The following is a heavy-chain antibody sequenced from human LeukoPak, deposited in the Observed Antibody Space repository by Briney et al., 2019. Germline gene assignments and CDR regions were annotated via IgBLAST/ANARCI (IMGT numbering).Heavy chain of an antibody. V-gene: IGHV1-2*02. Sequence: GASVKLSCKTSGYTFTAFFMHLVRQAPGQGLGWMGGIKPDSGGTNYAQKFPGRVAMTRATSISTAYMELSSLSTDDTAVYYCGSVTYSHYNDFDYWGQGTLVTVSS. J-gene: IGHJ4*02. D-gene: IGHD5-12*01. CDR1: GYTFTAFF. CDR2: IKPDSGGT. CDR3: GSVTYSHYNDFDY.